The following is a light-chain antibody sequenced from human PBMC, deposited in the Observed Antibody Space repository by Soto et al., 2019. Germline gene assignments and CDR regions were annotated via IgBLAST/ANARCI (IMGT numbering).Light chain of an antibody. J-gene: IGKJ1*01. CDR1: QRISNH. CDR2: AAS. Sequence: DIQMTQSPSSLSASVEDRVIITWRARQRISNHLNWYQQKPGKAPKLLIFAASSLQSGVPSRFSGSRSGPDFTLTISSMRPEDFATYYCQQSYSSPPTVGQGTKVDIK. V-gene: IGKV1-39*01. CDR3: QQSYSSPPT.